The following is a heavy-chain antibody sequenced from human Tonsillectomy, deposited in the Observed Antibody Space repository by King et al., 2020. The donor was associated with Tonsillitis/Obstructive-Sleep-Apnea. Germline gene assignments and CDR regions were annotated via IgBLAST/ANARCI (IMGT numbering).Heavy chain of an antibody. D-gene: IGHD3-3*01. CDR3: ARDHFPIFGVGLPFDY. CDR2: ISGTGFTI. J-gene: IGHJ4*02. CDR1: GFTFSRYN. Sequence: VQLVESGGGLVQPGESLRLSCIASGFTFSRYNMNWVRQAPGKGLEWISYISGTGFTIHYADSVKGRFTISRDNAKSSLHLQMNSLREEDTAVYYCARDHFPIFGVGLPFDYWGQGTLVTVSS. V-gene: IGHV3-48*02.